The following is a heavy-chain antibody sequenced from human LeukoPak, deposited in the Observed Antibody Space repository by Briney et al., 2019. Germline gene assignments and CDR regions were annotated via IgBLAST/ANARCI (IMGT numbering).Heavy chain of an antibody. V-gene: IGHV3-53*01. CDR2: IYSSGNT. Sequence: PGGSLRLSCAASGFTVSSNYMSWVRQAPGKGLEWVSIIYSSGNTYYADSVKGRFTLSRDNAKNTLYLQMNSLRAEDTAVYYCERGTVRIWNGMEVWGQGPRSPSP. CDR1: GFTVSSNY. CDR3: ERGTVRIWNGMEV. J-gene: IGHJ6*02. D-gene: IGHD2/OR15-2a*01.